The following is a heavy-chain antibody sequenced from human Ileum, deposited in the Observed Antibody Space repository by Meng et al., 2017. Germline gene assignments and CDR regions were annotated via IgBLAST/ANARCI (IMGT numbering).Heavy chain of an antibody. D-gene: IGHD1-26*01. J-gene: IGHJ4*02. CDR2: AST. V-gene: IGHV4-61*08. CDR3: ARDHMGSLDY. CDR1: VGSVSRAGYQ. Sequence: QVQLQVPGPGLVRPSESLSLLCTVSVGSVSRAGYQWGWIRQPPGKGLEWIGYASTNYNPSLKSRVTISLDTSRNQFSLSLSSVTAADTAVYYCARDHMGSLDYWGQGILVTVSS.